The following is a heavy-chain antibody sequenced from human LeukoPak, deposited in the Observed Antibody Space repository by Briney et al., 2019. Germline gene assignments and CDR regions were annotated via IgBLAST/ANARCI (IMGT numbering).Heavy chain of an antibody. CDR2: IYYSGST. V-gene: IGHV4-59*01. CDR3: ARQGELPFFDY. J-gene: IGHJ4*02. D-gene: IGHD1-26*01. Sequence: PSETLSLTCTVSGGSISSYYWSWIRQPPGKGLEWTGYIYYSGSTNYNPSLKSRVTISVDTSKNQFSLKLSSVIAADTAVYYCARQGELPFFDYWGQGTLVTVSS. CDR1: GGSISSYY.